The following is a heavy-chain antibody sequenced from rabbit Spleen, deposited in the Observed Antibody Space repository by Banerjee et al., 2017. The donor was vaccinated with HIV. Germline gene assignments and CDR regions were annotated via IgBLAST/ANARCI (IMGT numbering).Heavy chain of an antibody. Sequence: QSLEESGGDLVKPGASLTLTCTASGFSFSSSYYMCWVRQAPGKGLEWIACIDSGSSGFTYFASWAKGRFTISKTSSTTVTLQMTSLTAADTATYFCARDTGTSFSTYGMDLWGPGTLVTVS. D-gene: IGHD8-1*01. CDR2: IDSGSSGFT. J-gene: IGHJ6*01. CDR3: ARDTGTSFSTYGMDL. V-gene: IGHV1S40*01. CDR1: GFSFSSSYY.